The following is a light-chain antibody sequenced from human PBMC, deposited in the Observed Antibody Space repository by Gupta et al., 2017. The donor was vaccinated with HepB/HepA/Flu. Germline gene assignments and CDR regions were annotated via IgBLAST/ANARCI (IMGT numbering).Light chain of an antibody. CDR2: EVS. V-gene: IGLV2-8*01. J-gene: IGLJ2*01. Sequence: QSALTQPPSASGSPGPPVTISCTGTSSDVGGYNYVSWYQQHPGKAPKLMIYEVSKRPSGVPDRFSGSKSGNTASLTVSGLQAEDEADYYCSSYAGSNNLVVFGGGTKLTVL. CDR1: SSDVGGYNY. CDR3: SSYAGSNNLVV.